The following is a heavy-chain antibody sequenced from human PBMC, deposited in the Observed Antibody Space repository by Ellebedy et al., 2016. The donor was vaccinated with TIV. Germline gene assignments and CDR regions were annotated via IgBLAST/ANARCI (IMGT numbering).Heavy chain of an antibody. CDR2: IIPILGIP. V-gene: IGHV1-69*04. CDR1: GGTFISYA. J-gene: IGHJ4*02. D-gene: IGHD4-11*01. Sequence: ASVKVSCKASGGTFISYAISWVRQAPGQGLEWMGRIIPILGIPNYTQNFQGRVTIIADISTSQAYLELSRLRSEDTAVYYCANSMTTVTTIDYWGQGTVVTVSS. CDR3: ANSMTTVTTIDY.